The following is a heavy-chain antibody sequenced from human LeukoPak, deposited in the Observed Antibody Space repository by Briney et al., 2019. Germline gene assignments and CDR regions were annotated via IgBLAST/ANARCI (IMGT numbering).Heavy chain of an antibody. V-gene: IGHV3-23*01. J-gene: IGHJ1*01. CDR1: GFTFSSYA. Sequence: GGSLRLSCAASGFTFSSYAMSWVRQAPGKGLEWVSAISGSGGSTYYADSVKGRFTISRDNSKNTLYLQMNSLRAEDTAVYYCAKGADYYYDSSGPSLLLLYFQHWGQGTLVTVSS. D-gene: IGHD3-22*01. CDR3: AKGADYYYDSSGPSLLLLYFQH. CDR2: ISGSGGST.